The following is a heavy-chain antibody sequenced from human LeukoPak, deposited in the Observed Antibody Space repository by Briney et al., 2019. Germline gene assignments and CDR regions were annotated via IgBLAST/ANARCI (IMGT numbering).Heavy chain of an antibody. CDR2: IYYSGST. CDR3: ARDRSDSSWYYFDY. J-gene: IGHJ4*02. CDR1: GGSISGYY. V-gene: IGHV4-59*01. Sequence: SETLSLTCTVSGGSISGYYWSWIRQPPGKGLEWTGYIYYSGSTNYNPSLKSRVTISVDTSKNQFSLKLSSVTAADTAVYYCARDRSDSSWYYFDYWGQGTLVTVSS. D-gene: IGHD6-13*01.